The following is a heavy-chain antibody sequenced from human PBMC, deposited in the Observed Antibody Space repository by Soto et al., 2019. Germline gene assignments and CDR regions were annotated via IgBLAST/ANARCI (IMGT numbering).Heavy chain of an antibody. D-gene: IGHD6-13*01. CDR1: GFTFSSYG. V-gene: IGHV3-33*01. J-gene: IGHJ4*02. Sequence: GGSLRLSCAASGFTFSSYGMHWVRQAPGKGLEWVAVIWYDGSNKYYADSVKGRFTISRDNSKNTLYLQMNSLRAEDTAVYYCARDPEQIAAADPGGDYWGQGTLVTVSS. CDR2: IWYDGSNK. CDR3: ARDPEQIAAADPGGDY.